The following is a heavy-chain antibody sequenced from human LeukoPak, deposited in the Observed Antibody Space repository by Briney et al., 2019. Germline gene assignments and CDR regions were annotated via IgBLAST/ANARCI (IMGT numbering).Heavy chain of an antibody. J-gene: IGHJ4*02. CDR1: GFTFSSYW. Sequence: GGSLRLSCAASGFTFSSYWMSWVRQAPGKGLVWVANIKQDGSEKYYVDSVKGRFTTSRDNAKNSLYLQMNSLRAEDTAVYYCARGRSWPSNQFDYWGQGTLVTVSS. CDR2: IKQDGSEK. CDR3: ARGRSWPSNQFDY. D-gene: IGHD6-13*01. V-gene: IGHV3-7*01.